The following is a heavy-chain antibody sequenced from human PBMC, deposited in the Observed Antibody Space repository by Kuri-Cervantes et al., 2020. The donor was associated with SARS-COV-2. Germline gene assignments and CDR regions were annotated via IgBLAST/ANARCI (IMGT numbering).Heavy chain of an antibody. CDR2: ISSSSSYI. V-gene: IGHV3-21*01. J-gene: IGHJ4*02. CDR1: GFTFSTYS. CDR3: ARASFAFWSGYYTGYYLDF. D-gene: IGHD3-3*01. Sequence: GGSLRLSCAASGFTFSTYSMNWVRQAPGKGLEWVSSISSSSSYIYDADSVKGRFTISRDNAKNSLYLQMNSLRAEDTAVYYCARASFAFWSGYYTGYYLDFWGQGALVTVSS.